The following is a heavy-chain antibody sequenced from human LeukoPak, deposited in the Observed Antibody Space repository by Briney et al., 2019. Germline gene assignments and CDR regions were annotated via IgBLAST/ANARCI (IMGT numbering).Heavy chain of an antibody. V-gene: IGHV3-21*04. J-gene: IGHJ4*02. CDR2: ISSSSTYI. D-gene: IGHD3-10*01. CDR3: AKVLSRLVGVNY. Sequence: GGSLRLSCAASGFTFSSYSMNWVRQAPGKGLEWVSSISSSSTYIYYADSVKGRFTISRDNAKNSLYLQMNSLRAEDTAVYYCAKVLSRLVGVNYWGQGTLVTVSS. CDR1: GFTFSSYS.